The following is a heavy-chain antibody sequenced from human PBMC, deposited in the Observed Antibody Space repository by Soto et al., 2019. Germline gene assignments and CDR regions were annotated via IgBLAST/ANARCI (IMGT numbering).Heavy chain of an antibody. J-gene: IGHJ4*02. CDR2: ISYDGSNK. Sequence: QVQLVESWGGVVQPGRTLRLACAASGFTFSIYGMHWVRQAPGKGLEWVAVISYDGSNKYYADSVKGRFTISRDNSKNTLYLQMNSLRAEDTAVYYCAKDLHLNDFWSGWCDYCGQGTLVTVSS. CDR3: AKDLHLNDFWSGWCDY. V-gene: IGHV3-30*18. D-gene: IGHD3-3*01. CDR1: GFTFSIYG.